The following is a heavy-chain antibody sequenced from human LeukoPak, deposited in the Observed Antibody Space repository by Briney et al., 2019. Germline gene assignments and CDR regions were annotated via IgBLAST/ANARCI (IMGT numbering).Heavy chain of an antibody. Sequence: PGGSLRLSCAGSGFTVSSSYMSWVRQAPGKGLEWVSVIYTGGTTYYADSVKGRFTISRDNSKNTLYLQMNSLRAEDTAVYYCARDRAITMIVVSAFDIWGQGTMVTVSS. J-gene: IGHJ3*02. CDR1: GFTVSSSY. CDR2: IYTGGTT. V-gene: IGHV3-66*01. CDR3: ARDRAITMIVVSAFDI. D-gene: IGHD3-22*01.